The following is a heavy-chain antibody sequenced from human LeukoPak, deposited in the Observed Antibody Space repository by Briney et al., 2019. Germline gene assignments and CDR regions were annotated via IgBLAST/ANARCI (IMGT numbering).Heavy chain of an antibody. CDR3: AKETVAKYYSYYYAIDV. D-gene: IGHD5-12*01. J-gene: IGHJ6*02. Sequence: GRSLRLSCAASGFTFDNYAMHWVRQAPGKGLEWVSGISWNSGSIAYADSVKGRFTISRDNAKNSLYLQMNSLRAEDTALYYCAKETVAKYYSYYYAIDVWGQGTTVTVSS. CDR1: GFTFDNYA. CDR2: ISWNSGSI. V-gene: IGHV3-9*01.